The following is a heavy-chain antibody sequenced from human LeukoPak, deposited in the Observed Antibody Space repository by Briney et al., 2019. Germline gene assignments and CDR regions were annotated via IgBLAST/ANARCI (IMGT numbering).Heavy chain of an antibody. CDR2: INHSRST. CDR3: ASIGYYYGSGSP. CDR1: GGSFSGYY. V-gene: IGHV4-34*01. Sequence: SETLSLTCAVYGGSFSGYYWSWIRQPPGKGLEWIGEINHSRSTNYNPSLKSRVTISVDTSKNQFSLKLSSVTAADTAVYYCASIGYYYGSGSPWGQGTLVTVSS. J-gene: IGHJ5*02. D-gene: IGHD3-10*01.